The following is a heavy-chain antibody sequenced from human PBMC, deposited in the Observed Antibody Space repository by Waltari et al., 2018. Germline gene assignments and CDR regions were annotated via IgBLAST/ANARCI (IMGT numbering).Heavy chain of an antibody. CDR2: IIPIFVTA. V-gene: IGHV1-69*12. CDR3: ARQANYYYDSSGYSYFDY. CDR1: GGTFSSYA. Sequence: QVQLVQSGAEVKKPGSSVKVSCKASGGTFSSYAISWVRQAPGQGLEWMGGIIPIFVTANYAQKFQGRVTITADESTSTAYMELSSLRSEDTAVYYCARQANYYYDSSGYSYFDYWGQGTLVTVSS. J-gene: IGHJ4*02. D-gene: IGHD3-22*01.